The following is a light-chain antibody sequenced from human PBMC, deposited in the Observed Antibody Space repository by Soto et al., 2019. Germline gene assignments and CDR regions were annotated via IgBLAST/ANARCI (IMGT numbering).Light chain of an antibody. J-gene: IGKJ2*01. V-gene: IGKV3-11*01. CDR1: QSVSSS. CDR3: QQRSNWPQYT. Sequence: EIVLTQSPATLSLSPGERATLSCRASQSVSSSLAWYQQKPGQAPRLLISGASNRATGIPARFSGSGSGTDCILTISSLEPEDFAVYYCQQRSNWPQYTFGQGTKLEIK. CDR2: GAS.